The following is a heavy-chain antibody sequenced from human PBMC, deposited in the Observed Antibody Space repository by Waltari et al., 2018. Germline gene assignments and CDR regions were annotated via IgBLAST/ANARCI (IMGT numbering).Heavy chain of an antibody. CDR2: IYYSGST. V-gene: IGHV4-59*01. CDR1: GGSISSYY. Sequence: QVQLPDSGPGLVKPSETLSLTCTVTGGSISSYYWRWLRQPPGKGLEWSGYIYYSGSTNYNPSLKSRVTISVDTSKNQFSLKLSSVTAADTAVYYCARVGYCSGGSCYAGVLDYWGQGTLVTVSS. J-gene: IGHJ4*02. CDR3: ARVGYCSGGSCYAGVLDY. D-gene: IGHD2-15*01.